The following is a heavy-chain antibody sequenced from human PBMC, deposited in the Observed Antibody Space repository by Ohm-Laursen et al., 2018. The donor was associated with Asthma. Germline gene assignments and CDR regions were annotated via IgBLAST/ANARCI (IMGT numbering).Heavy chain of an antibody. V-gene: IGHV3-7*05. J-gene: IGHJ6*02. CDR2: IKEDGSEE. CDR3: AKFGRDYRSHGMDV. Sequence: SLRLSCAASGLSFSSSWMTWVRQAPRKGPEWVAHIKEDGSEESYLASVKGRFTISRDNAKNSLYLQMNSLRAEDTAVYYCAKFGRDYRSHGMDVWGQGTTVTVSS. D-gene: IGHD4-11*01. CDR1: GLSFSSSW.